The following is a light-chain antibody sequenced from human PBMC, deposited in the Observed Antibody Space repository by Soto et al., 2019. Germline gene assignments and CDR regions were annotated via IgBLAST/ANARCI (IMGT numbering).Light chain of an antibody. Sequence: EIVVTQSPGTLSLSPGERATLSCRASQSVSSSSLAWYQQKPGQSPRLLIYGASSRATGIPDRFSGRGSGTDFTLTISRLEPEDFAVYYCQQYAGSFGGGTKGDIK. J-gene: IGKJ4*02. CDR1: QSVSSSS. V-gene: IGKV3-20*01. CDR3: QQYAGS. CDR2: GAS.